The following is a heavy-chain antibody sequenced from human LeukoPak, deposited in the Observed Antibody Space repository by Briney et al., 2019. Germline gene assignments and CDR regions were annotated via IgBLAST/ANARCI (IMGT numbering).Heavy chain of an antibody. V-gene: IGHV4-59*08. CDR3: ARQSQRQLSWFDP. J-gene: IGHJ5*02. D-gene: IGHD2-2*01. CDR1: GGSSSSYY. Sequence: PSETVSLNCTVSGGSSSSYYWSWLPQPPGEGLEGIGYVYDSASTNHRRPLQRPVTITVETCNNRISLKLNSVAGPDTAVYHCARQSQRQLSWFDPWGQGTLVTVSS. CDR2: VYDSAST.